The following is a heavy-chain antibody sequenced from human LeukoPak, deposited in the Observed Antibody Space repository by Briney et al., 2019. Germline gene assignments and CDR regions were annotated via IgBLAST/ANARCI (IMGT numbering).Heavy chain of an antibody. V-gene: IGHV4-59*01. J-gene: IGHJ4*02. D-gene: IGHD6-13*01. CDR3: ARGYSTSWTYYFDY. CDR1: DGAITGYY. Sequence: PSETLSLTCTVSDGAITGYYWGWIRQPPGKGLDWIGHLHYGGSTNYNPSLKSRVTISVDTSKSQFSLELSSATAADTAVYYCARGYSTSWTYYFDYWGQGALVTVSS. CDR2: LHYGGST.